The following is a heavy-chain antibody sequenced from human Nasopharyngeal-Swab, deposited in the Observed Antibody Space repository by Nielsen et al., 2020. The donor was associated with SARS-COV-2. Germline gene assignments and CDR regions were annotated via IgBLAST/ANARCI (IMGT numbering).Heavy chain of an antibody. CDR3: TGGYTENYYYYGMDV. Sequence: GESLKISCAASGFTFSNYWMHWVRQVPGKGLVWVSRINSDGMNTTYADSVKGRFTISRDNAKNTLYLQMSSLRAEDTAVYYCTGGYTENYYYYGMDVWGQGTMVTVSS. CDR2: INSDGMNT. CDR1: GFTFSNYW. D-gene: IGHD2-2*02. V-gene: IGHV3-74*01. J-gene: IGHJ6*02.